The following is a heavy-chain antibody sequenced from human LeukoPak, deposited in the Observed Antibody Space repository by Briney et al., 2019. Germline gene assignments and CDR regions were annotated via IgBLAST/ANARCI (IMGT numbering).Heavy chain of an antibody. Sequence: GGSLRLSCAASGFTFSSYGMHWVRQAPGKGLEWVAVISYDGSNKYYADSVKGRFTISRDNSKNTLYLQMNSLRAEDTAVYYCARDQRDLMVRGVIDYWGQGTLVTVSS. J-gene: IGHJ4*02. CDR2: ISYDGSNK. CDR3: ARDQRDLMVRGVIDY. D-gene: IGHD3-10*01. V-gene: IGHV3-33*01. CDR1: GFTFSSYG.